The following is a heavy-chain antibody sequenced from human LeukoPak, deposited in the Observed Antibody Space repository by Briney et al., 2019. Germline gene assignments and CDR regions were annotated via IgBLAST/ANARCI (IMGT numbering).Heavy chain of an antibody. V-gene: IGHV3-23*01. D-gene: IGHD3-3*01. J-gene: IGHJ4*02. CDR3: AKVSDFWSGYHDY. CDR2: VSSSGGDT. CDR1: GFTFSSYA. Sequence: PGGSLRLSCAASGFTFSSYAMSWVRQAPGKGLEWVSAVSSSGGDTYYADSVKGRFTISRDNSKTTLYLQMNSLRAEDTAVYYCAKVSDFWSGYHDYWGQGTLVTVSS.